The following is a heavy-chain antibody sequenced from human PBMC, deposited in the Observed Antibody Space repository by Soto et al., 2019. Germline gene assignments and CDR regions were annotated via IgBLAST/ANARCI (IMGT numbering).Heavy chain of an antibody. Sequence: EVQLMESGGGLVQPGGSLRLSCAGSGFTLSMSAVSWVRQAPGKVLEWVSYISDSGDRTYYADSVKGRFTISRDRSKNTVSLQMNTLRAEGTALYYCAKDRGIIVKAGDAFDVWGQGTMVTVSS. V-gene: IGHV3-23*01. CDR1: GFTLSMSA. CDR2: ISDSGDRT. J-gene: IGHJ3*01. CDR3: AKDRGIIVKAGDAFDV. D-gene: IGHD3-16*02.